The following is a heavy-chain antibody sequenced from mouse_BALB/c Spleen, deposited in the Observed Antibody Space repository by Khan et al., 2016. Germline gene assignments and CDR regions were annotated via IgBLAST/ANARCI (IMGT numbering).Heavy chain of an antibody. Sequence: VQLKESGPGLVKPSQSLSLTCTVTGYSITSDYAWNWIRQFPGNKLEWMGYISYSGSTSYNPSLKSRISITRDTSKNQFFLQLNSVTTEDTATYYWARGQLGLRSFAYWGQGTLVTVSA. CDR1: GYSITSDYA. CDR2: ISYSGST. V-gene: IGHV3-2*02. J-gene: IGHJ3*01. D-gene: IGHD3-1*01. CDR3: ARGQLGLRSFAY.